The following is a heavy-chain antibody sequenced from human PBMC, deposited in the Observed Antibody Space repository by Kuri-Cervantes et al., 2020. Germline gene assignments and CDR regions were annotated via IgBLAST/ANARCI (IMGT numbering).Heavy chain of an antibody. Sequence: GGSLRLSCTVSGGSITTRTYYWGWIRQAPGKGLEWVSYISSSSSTIYYADSVKGRFTISRDNAKNSLYLEMNSLRVEDTAVYYCAREYSNYVEYFQDWGQGTLVTVSS. CDR2: ISSSSSTI. D-gene: IGHD4-11*01. J-gene: IGHJ1*01. CDR3: AREYSNYVEYFQD. CDR1: GGSITTRTYY. V-gene: IGHV3-11*04.